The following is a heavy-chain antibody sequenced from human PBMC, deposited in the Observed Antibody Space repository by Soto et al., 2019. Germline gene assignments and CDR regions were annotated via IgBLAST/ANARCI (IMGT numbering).Heavy chain of an antibody. V-gene: IGHV1-69*12. CDR2: IIPIFGTA. Sequence: QVQLVQSGAEVKKPGSSVKVSCKASGGTFSSYAISWVRQAPGQGLEWMGGIIPIFGTANYAQKFQGRVTITADESXXTXYXXLSSLRSEDTAVYYCARGARYSSSWYGISYYGMDVWGQGTTVTVSS. D-gene: IGHD6-13*01. CDR3: ARGARYSSSWYGISYYGMDV. J-gene: IGHJ6*02. CDR1: GGTFSSYA.